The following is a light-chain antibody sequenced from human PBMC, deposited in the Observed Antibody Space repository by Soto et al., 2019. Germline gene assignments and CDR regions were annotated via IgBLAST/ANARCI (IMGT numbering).Light chain of an antibody. Sequence: EIVLTQSPATLSVSPGERATLSCRASQTISTNLAWYQQKPGQAPRLLIYGASTRAAGIPARFSGSGSGTEFTLIISSLQSEDFAVYYCQDYSDWPTWTVGQGTKVDIK. J-gene: IGKJ1*01. V-gene: IGKV3-15*01. CDR2: GAS. CDR3: QDYSDWPTWT. CDR1: QTISTN.